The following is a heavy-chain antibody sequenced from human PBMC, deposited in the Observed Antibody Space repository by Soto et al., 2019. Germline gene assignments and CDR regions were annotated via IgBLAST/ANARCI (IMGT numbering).Heavy chain of an antibody. D-gene: IGHD6-13*01. Sequence: GKGLEWVSSISSSSSYIYYADSVKGRFTISRDNAKNSLYLQMNSLRAEDTAVYYCARAYSSIPPLGFDPWGQGTLVTVS. CDR2: ISSSSSYI. J-gene: IGHJ5*02. CDR3: ARAYSSIPPLGFDP. V-gene: IGHV3-21*04.